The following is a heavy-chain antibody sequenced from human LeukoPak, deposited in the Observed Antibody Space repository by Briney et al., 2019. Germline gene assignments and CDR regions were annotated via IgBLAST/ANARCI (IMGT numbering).Heavy chain of an antibody. D-gene: IGHD3-16*01. CDR1: GYTFTSYA. J-gene: IGHJ4*02. CDR2: INTNTGNP. CDR3: ARDRLPYDYAPDY. V-gene: IGHV7-4-1*02. Sequence: PGGSLRLSCAASGYTFTSYAMNWVRQAPGQGLEWMGWINTNTGNPTYAQGFTGRFVFSLDTSVSTAYLQISSLKAEDTAVYYCARDRLPYDYAPDYWGQGTLVTVSS.